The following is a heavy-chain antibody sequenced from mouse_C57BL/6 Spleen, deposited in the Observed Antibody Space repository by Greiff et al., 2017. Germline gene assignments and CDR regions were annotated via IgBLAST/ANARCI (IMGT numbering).Heavy chain of an antibody. Sequence: QVQLQQPGAELVKPGASVKLSCKASGYTFTSYWMHWVKQRPGQGLEWIGMIHPNSGSTNYNEKFKSKATLTVDKSSSTAYMQLSSLTSEDSAVYYCAKCYYGYWYFDVWGTGTTVTVSS. CDR2: IHPNSGST. CDR1: GYTFTSYW. J-gene: IGHJ1*03. CDR3: AKCYYGYWYFDV. V-gene: IGHV1-64*01. D-gene: IGHD1-1*01.